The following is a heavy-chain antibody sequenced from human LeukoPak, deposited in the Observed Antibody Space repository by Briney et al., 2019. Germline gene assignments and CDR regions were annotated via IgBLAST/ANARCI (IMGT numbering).Heavy chain of an antibody. D-gene: IGHD5-18*01. V-gene: IGHV4-59*08. CDR1: GGSISSYY. CDR3: ARGYSLSFFDY. Sequence: SETLSLTCTVSGGSISSYYWSWIRQPPGKGLEWIACISYSGSTKYNPSLKSRVTISVDTSKNQFSLKLSSVTAADTAVYYCARGYSLSFFDYWGQGTLVTVSS. J-gene: IGHJ4*02. CDR2: ISYSGST.